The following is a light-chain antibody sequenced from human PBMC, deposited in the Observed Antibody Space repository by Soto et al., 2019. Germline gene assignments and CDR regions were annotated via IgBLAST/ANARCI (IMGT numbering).Light chain of an antibody. Sequence: QLVLTQSSSGSASLGSSVKLTCALSTGHSSYSIAWHQQRPGKAPRYLMYLEGSGSSNRESGVPDRFSGSSSGADRYLSISNLQSEDEADYYCETWDSNTRVFGGGTKLTVL. CDR2: LEGSGSS. J-gene: IGLJ3*02. V-gene: IGLV4-60*03. CDR1: TGHSSYS. CDR3: ETWDSNTRV.